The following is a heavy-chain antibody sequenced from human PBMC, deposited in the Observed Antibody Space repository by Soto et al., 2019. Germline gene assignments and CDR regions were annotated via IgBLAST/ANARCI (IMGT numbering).Heavy chain of an antibody. D-gene: IGHD4-17*01. CDR1: GFTFSNYA. CDR2: IPYDGSNK. CDR3: PKELHFVLRRQGDVYFAY. Sequence: QVQLVESGGGVVQPGRSLRLSCAASGFTFSNYAMHWVRQAPGKGLERVAVIPYDGSNKYSADSVKGRFTISRDNSKNALYLQMNSLRAEDTAVYYCPKELHFVLRRQGDVYFAYWGQATLVTVSS. J-gene: IGHJ4*02. V-gene: IGHV3-30*18.